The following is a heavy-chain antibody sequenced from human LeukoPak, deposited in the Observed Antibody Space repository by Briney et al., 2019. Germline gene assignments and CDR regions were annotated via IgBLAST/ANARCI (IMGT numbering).Heavy chain of an antibody. CDR1: GFTFSSYG. V-gene: IGHV3-30*18. Sequence: PGGSLRLSCAASGFTFSSYGMHWVRQAPGKGLEWVAVISYDGSNKYYADSVKGRFTISRDNSKNTLYLQMNSLRAEDTAVYYCAKDWSSSGSYYFDYWGQGTLVTVSS. CDR3: AKDWSSSGSYYFDY. D-gene: IGHD3-10*01. CDR2: ISYDGSNK. J-gene: IGHJ4*02.